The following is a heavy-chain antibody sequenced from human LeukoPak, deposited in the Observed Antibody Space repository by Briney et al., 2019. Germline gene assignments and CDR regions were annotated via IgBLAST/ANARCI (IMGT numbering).Heavy chain of an antibody. CDR1: GGSISSTNW. CDR3: ARSYDSSGYYIFDL. CDR2: IYDSGST. V-gene: IGHV4-4*02. D-gene: IGHD3-22*01. J-gene: IGHJ2*01. Sequence: SGTLSLTCAVSGGSISSTNWWSWVRQPPGKGLEWIGEIYDSGSTYYNPSLKSRVTISVDTSKNQFSLKLSSVTAADTAVYYCARSYDSSGYYIFDLWGRGTLVTVSS.